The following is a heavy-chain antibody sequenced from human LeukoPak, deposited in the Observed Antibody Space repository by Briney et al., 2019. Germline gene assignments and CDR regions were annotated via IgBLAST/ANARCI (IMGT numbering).Heavy chain of an antibody. CDR1: GFTFSSYS. Sequence: GGSLRLSCAASGFTFSSYSMSWVRQAPGKGLEWVTAISGSGGFTYYADSVKGRFTISRDNSKNTLYLQMNSLRAEDTAVYYCAKSQTGEWLRPIFDYWGQGTLVTVSS. J-gene: IGHJ4*02. CDR2: ISGSGGFT. CDR3: AKSQTGEWLRPIFDY. V-gene: IGHV3-23*01. D-gene: IGHD5-12*01.